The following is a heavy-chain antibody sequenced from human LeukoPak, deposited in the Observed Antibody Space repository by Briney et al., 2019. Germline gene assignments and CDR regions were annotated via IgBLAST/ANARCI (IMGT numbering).Heavy chain of an antibody. Sequence: SETLSLTCTVSGGSISSYYWSWIRQPPGKGLEWIGYIYTSGSTNYNPSLKSRVTISVDTSKNQFSLKLSSVTAADTAVCYCARHGTYYDFWSGPYYYYYYMDVWGKGTTVTVSS. CDR2: IYTSGST. J-gene: IGHJ6*03. V-gene: IGHV4-4*09. D-gene: IGHD3-3*01. CDR1: GGSISSYY. CDR3: ARHGTYYDFWSGPYYYYYYMDV.